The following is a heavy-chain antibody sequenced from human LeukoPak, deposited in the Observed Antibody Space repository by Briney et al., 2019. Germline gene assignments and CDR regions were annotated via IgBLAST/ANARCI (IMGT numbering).Heavy chain of an antibody. V-gene: IGHV4-59*08. CDR3: ARQDGYSGYDGGFDS. Sequence: PETLSLTCTVPGGSISGYYWSWIRQPPGKGLEWIGYIYYSGSTKYNPSLKSRVTRSVDTSKNQFSLKLSSVTAADTAVYYCARQDGYSGYDGGFDSWGQGTLVTVSS. CDR1: GGSISGYY. J-gene: IGHJ4*02. D-gene: IGHD5-12*01. CDR2: IYYSGST.